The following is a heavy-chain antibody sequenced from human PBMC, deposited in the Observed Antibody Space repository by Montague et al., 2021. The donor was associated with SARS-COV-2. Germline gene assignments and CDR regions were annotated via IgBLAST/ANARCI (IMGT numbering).Heavy chain of an antibody. CDR2: IYYSGST. D-gene: IGHD3-10*01. CDR3: ARGLRPPSMIRGVSRHVDV. CDR1: GGSINNYY. J-gene: IGHJ6*02. Sequence: SETLSLTCTVSGGSINNYYWSWIRQPPGRGLEWIGYIYYSGSTEYSPSLKSRVTMSIDTSRNQFSLKLSSVTAADTAVYYCARGLRPPSMIRGVSRHVDVWGQGTTVTVSS. V-gene: IGHV4-59*12.